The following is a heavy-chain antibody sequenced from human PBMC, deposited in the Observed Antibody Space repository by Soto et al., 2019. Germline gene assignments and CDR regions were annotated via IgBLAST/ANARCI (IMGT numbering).Heavy chain of an antibody. CDR3: AKVVLSVAARPHYYYYGMDV. J-gene: IGHJ6*02. Sequence: GGSLRLSCAASGVTFSSYGMHWVRQATGKGLEWVAVISYDGSNKYYADSVKGRFTISRDNSKNTLYLQMNSLRAEDTAVYYCAKVVLSVAARPHYYYYGMDVWGQGTTVTVSS. V-gene: IGHV3-30*18. CDR2: ISYDGSNK. D-gene: IGHD6-6*01. CDR1: GVTFSSYG.